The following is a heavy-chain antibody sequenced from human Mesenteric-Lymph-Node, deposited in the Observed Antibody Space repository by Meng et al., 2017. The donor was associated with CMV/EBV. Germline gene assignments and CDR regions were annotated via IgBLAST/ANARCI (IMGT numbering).Heavy chain of an antibody. CDR3: ATLNFDY. Sequence: SVKFSCKAYGYTFPDYYINWVRQAPGQWLEWMGRINPNSGATNYAQKFQDRVTMTRDTSISTAYMELGGLRSDDTAIYYCATLNFDYWGQGTLVTVSS. V-gene: IGHV1-2*06. J-gene: IGHJ4*02. CDR2: INPNSGAT. CDR1: GYTFPDYY.